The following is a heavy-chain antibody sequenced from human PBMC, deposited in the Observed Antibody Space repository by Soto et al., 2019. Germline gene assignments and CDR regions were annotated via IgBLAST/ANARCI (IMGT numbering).Heavy chain of an antibody. Sequence: PGGSLRLSCAASGFTFSSYCMHWVRQAPGKGLVWVSCINSDGSSTSYADSVKGRFTISRDNAKNTLYLQMNSLRAEDTAVYYCVRTSLVVAAATREDYWGQGTLVTVSS. D-gene: IGHD2-15*01. V-gene: IGHV3-74*01. J-gene: IGHJ4*02. CDR1: GFTFSSYC. CDR3: VRTSLVVAAATREDY. CDR2: INSDGSST.